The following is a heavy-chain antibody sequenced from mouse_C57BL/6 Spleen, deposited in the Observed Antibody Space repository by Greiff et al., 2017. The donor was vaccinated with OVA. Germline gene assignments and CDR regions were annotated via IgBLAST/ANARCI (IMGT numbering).Heavy chain of an antibody. Sequence: QVQLQQPGAELVRPWTSVKLSCKASGYTFTSYWLHWVKQRPGQGLVWIGVIDPSDSYTNYNQKFKSKATLTIGTSSNTSSMRISNLTTEDSAVYYYAGRGGTEFDYWGQGTTLTVSS. CDR2: IDPSDSYT. CDR1: GYTFTSYW. D-gene: IGHD4-1*01. V-gene: IGHV1-59*01. CDR3: AGRGGTEFDY. J-gene: IGHJ2*01.